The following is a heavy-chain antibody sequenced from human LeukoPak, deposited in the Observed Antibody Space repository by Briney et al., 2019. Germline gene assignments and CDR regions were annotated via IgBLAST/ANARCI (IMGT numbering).Heavy chain of an antibody. D-gene: IGHD2-21*02. Sequence: ASVKVSCKASGYTFTVYYMHWVRQAPGQGLEWMGWVNPNSGGTNYAQKFQGRVTMTRDTSISTAYMELSRLRPYDTAFYYCATLKTARPGAPFDYWGQGTLVTVS. CDR2: VNPNSGGT. CDR3: ATLKTARPGAPFDY. J-gene: IGHJ4*02. CDR1: GYTFTVYY. V-gene: IGHV1-2*02.